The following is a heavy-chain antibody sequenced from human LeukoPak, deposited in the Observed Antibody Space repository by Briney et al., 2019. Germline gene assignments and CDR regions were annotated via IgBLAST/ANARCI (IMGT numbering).Heavy chain of an antibody. V-gene: IGHV4-4*07. J-gene: IGHJ4*02. CDR3: AREFYGSGSYGGNFDY. CDR2: IYTSGST. CDR1: GGSISSYY. Sequence: SETLSLTCTVSGGSISSYYWSWIRQPAGKGLEWIGRIYTSGSTNYNPSLKSRVTMSVDTSKNQFSLKLSSVTAADTAGYYCAREFYGSGSYGGNFDYWGQGTLVTVSS. D-gene: IGHD3-10*01.